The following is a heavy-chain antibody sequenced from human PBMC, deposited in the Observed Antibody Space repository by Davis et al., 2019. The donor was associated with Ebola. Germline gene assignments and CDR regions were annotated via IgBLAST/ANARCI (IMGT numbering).Heavy chain of an antibody. CDR2: IWYDGSNK. Sequence: GESLKISCAASGLTFSSSAMHWVRQAPGKGLEWVAVIWYDGSNKYYAESVKGRFTISRDNSKSALYLQMSSLGADDTAVYYCTRGLLSGFDYWGQGTLVTVSS. CDR3: TRGLLSGFDY. J-gene: IGHJ4*02. D-gene: IGHD2-21*01. V-gene: IGHV3-33*01. CDR1: GLTFSSSA.